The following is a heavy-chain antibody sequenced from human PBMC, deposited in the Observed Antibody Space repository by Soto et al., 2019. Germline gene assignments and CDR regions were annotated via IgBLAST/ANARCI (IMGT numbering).Heavy chain of an antibody. J-gene: IGHJ4*02. Sequence: SETLSLTCTVSGGSISSSSYYWGWIRQPPGKGLEWIGSIYYSGSTYYNPSLKSRVTISVDTSKNQFSLKLSSVTAADTAVYYCARLYSSGPVLPPEFDYWGQGTLVTVSS. V-gene: IGHV4-39*01. CDR2: IYYSGST. CDR3: ARLYSSGPVLPPEFDY. CDR1: GGSISSSSYY. D-gene: IGHD6-19*01.